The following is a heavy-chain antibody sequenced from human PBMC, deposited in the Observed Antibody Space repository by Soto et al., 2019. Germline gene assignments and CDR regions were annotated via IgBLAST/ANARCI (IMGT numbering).Heavy chain of an antibody. CDR1: GGSISSYY. CDR3: ARDFWSGDDAFDI. V-gene: IGHV4-59*01. D-gene: IGHD3-3*01. CDR2: IYYSGST. J-gene: IGHJ3*02. Sequence: SETLSLTCTVSGGSISSYYWSWIRQPPGKGLEWIGYIYYSGSTNYNPSLKSRVTISVDTSKNQFSLKLSSVTAADTAVYYCARDFWSGDDAFDIWGQGTMVTVSS.